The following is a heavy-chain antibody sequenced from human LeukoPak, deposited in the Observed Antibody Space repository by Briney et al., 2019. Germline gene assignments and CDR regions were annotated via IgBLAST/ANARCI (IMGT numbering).Heavy chain of an antibody. CDR2: MNPNSGNT. CDR1: GYTFTSYD. D-gene: IGHD2-2*02. CDR3: AAHCSSTSCYTGNLDY. Sequence: ASVKVSCKASGYTFTSYDINWVRQATGQGLEWMGWMNPNSGNTGYAQKFQGRVTITRNTSISTAYMELSRLRSDDTAVYYCAAHCSSTSCYTGNLDYWGQGTLVTVSS. V-gene: IGHV1-8*03. J-gene: IGHJ4*02.